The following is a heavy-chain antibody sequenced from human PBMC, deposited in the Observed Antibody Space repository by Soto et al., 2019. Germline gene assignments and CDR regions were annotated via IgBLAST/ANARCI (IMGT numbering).Heavy chain of an antibody. V-gene: IGHV4-30-4*01. CDR2: IYYSGST. J-gene: IGHJ4*02. CDR1: GGSTSSGAYY. D-gene: IGHD4-4*01. CDR3: ARGPRTVTYFGY. Sequence: PSETLSLTCTVSGGSTSSGAYYWSWVRQPPGKGLEWIGYIYYSGSTYYNPSLKSRVTISVDTSKNQFSLKLSSVAAADTAVYYCARGPRTVTYFGYWGQGTLVTVSS.